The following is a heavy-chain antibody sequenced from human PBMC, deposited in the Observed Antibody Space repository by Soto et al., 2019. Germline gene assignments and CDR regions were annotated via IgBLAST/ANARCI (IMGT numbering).Heavy chain of an antibody. CDR1: GYSFTSYG. V-gene: IGHV1-18*04. Sequence: QVQLVQSGAEVKKPGASVKVSCKASGYSFTSYGISWVRQAPGQGLEWMGWISAYNGNTNHAQKLQVRVTMTTDTSTSTAYMELRSLRSDDTAVYYCARVGAGHRSGLSRFDYWGQGTLVTVSS. CDR3: ARVGAGHRSGLSRFDY. CDR2: ISAYNGNT. J-gene: IGHJ4*02. D-gene: IGHD5-18*01.